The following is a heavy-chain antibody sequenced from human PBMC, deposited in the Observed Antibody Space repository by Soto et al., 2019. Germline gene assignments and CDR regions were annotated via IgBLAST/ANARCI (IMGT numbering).Heavy chain of an antibody. CDR1: GGYITSTNW. D-gene: IGHD5-18*01. Sequence: SETLSLTCAVSGGYITSTNWWSWVRQPPGKGLEWIGEIYHSGRTSYNPSLKSRVTILVDTSENHFSLKLNSVTAADTAVYYCARHMNSYGNEAFDYWGQGILVTVSS. V-gene: IGHV4-4*02. CDR3: ARHMNSYGNEAFDY. CDR2: IYHSGRT. J-gene: IGHJ4*02.